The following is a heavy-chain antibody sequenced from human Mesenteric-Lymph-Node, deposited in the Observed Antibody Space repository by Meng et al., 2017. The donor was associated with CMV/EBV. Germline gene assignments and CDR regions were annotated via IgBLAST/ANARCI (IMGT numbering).Heavy chain of an antibody. CDR2: IYYSGST. J-gene: IGHJ3*02. D-gene: IGHD2-2*01. CDR1: GGSVSSGSYY. Sequence: SETLSLTCTVSGGSVSSGSYYWSWIRQPPGKGLEWIGYIYYSGSTNYNPSLKSRVTISVDTSKNQFSLKLSSVTAADTAVYYCARGDIVVVPAAMGLVDAFDIWGQGTMVTVSS. CDR3: ARGDIVVVPAAMGLVDAFDI. V-gene: IGHV4-61*01.